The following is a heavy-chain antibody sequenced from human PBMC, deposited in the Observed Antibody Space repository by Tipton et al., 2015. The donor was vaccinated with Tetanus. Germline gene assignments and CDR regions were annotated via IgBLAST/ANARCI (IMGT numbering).Heavy chain of an antibody. J-gene: IGHJ6*02. CDR2: IKQDGSEK. V-gene: IGHV3-7*01. CDR1: GFSFSGSV. CDR3: ARDTKQWLVRAYYGMDV. Sequence: SLRLSCAASGFSFSGSVMHWVRQAPGKGLEWVANIKQDGSEKYYVDSVKGRFTISRDNAKNSLYLQMNSLRAEDTAVYYCARDTKQWLVRAYYGMDVWGQGTTVTVSS. D-gene: IGHD6-19*01.